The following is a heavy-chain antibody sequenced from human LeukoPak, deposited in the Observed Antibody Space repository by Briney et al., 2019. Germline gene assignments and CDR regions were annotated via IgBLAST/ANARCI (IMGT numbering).Heavy chain of an antibody. V-gene: IGHV3-15*01. Sequence: KPGGSLRLSCAASGFTFSNAWMSWVRQAPGKGLEWVGRIKSKTDGGTTDYAAPVKGRFTISRDDSKNTLYLQMNSLKTEDTAVYYCTREGSAPYYYYYYYMDVWGKGTTVTVSS. J-gene: IGHJ6*03. CDR3: TREGSAPYYYYYYYMDV. CDR1: GFTFSNAW. CDR2: IKSKTDGGTT.